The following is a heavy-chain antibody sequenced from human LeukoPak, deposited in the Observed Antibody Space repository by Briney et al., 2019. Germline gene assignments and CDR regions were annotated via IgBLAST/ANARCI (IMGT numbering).Heavy chain of an antibody. D-gene: IGHD2-2*01. CDR2: INHSGST. Sequence: SETLSLTCAVYGGSFSGYYWSWIRQPPGKGLEWIGEINHSGSTNYNPSLKSRDTISVDTCKKQFSLKLSSVSAADTAVYYCASYAKDIVVLPAASIYWYFDLWGRGTLVTVSS. CDR3: ASYAKDIVVLPAASIYWYFDL. V-gene: IGHV4-34*01. CDR1: GGSFSGYY. J-gene: IGHJ2*01.